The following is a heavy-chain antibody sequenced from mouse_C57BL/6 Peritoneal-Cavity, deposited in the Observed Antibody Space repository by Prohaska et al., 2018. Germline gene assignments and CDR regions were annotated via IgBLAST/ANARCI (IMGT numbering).Heavy chain of an antibody. V-gene: IGHV1-80*01. CDR3: ARDLFTTVVATDY. CDR1: GYAFSSYW. CDR2: IYPGDGDT. J-gene: IGHJ2*01. Sequence: QVQLQQSGAELVKPGASVKISCKASGYAFSSYWMNWVKQRPGKGLEWIGQIYPGDGDTNYNGKFKGKATLTADKSSSTAYMQLSSLTSEDSAVYFCARDLFTTVVATDYWGQGTTLTVSS. D-gene: IGHD1-1*01.